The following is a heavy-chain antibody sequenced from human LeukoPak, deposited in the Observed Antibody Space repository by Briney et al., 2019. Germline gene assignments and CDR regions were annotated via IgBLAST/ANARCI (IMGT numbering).Heavy chain of an antibody. CDR3: ARSPAALQGDYYGMDV. D-gene: IGHD2-15*01. CDR1: GGTFSSYA. V-gene: IGHV1-2*02. Sequence: ASVKVSCKASGGTFSSYAISWVRQAPGQGLEWMGWINPNSGGTNYAQKFQGRVTMTRDTSISTAYMELSRLRSDDTAVYYCARSPAALQGDYYGMDVWGQGTTVTVSS. CDR2: INPNSGGT. J-gene: IGHJ6*02.